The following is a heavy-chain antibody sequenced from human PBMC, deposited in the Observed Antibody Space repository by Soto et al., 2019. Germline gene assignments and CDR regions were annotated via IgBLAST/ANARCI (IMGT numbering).Heavy chain of an antibody. J-gene: IGHJ4*02. D-gene: IGHD2-2*01. Sequence: VDFGGRLSIKKKTWVRQAPGMGLEWVAGIKEDASEEVYVDSVKGRFSISRDNAKNSLYLQLNSLRAEDAAVYYCATAISSPFSNFDSWGQGSLVSVSS. V-gene: IGHV3-7*01. CDR3: ATAISSPFSNFDS. CDR1: GGRLSIKK. CDR2: IKEDASEE.